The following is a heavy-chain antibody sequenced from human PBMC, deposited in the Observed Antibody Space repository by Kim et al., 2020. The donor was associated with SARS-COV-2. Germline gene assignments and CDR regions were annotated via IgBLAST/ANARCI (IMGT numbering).Heavy chain of an antibody. CDR1: GGSISSYY. V-gene: IGHV4-59*08. CDR3: ARHSPGASGTAMDDNYYYGMDV. D-gene: IGHD5-18*01. J-gene: IGHJ6*02. CDR2: IYYSGST. Sequence: SETLSLTCTVSGGSISSYYWSWIRQPPGKGLEWIGYIYYSGSTNYNPSLKSRVTISVDTSKNQFSLKLSSVTAADTAVYYCARHSPGASGTAMDDNYYYGMDVWGQGTTVTVSS.